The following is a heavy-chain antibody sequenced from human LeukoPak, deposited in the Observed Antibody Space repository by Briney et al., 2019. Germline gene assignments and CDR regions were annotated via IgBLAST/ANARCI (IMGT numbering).Heavy chain of an antibody. J-gene: IGHJ4*02. CDR2: INTDGSTT. V-gene: IGHV3-74*01. CDR1: GFTFSSYW. D-gene: IGHD6-25*01. CDR3: ARGSPAAV. Sequence: TGGSLRLSCAASGFTFSSYWMHWVRQAPGKGLVWVSRINTDGSTTNYADAVKGRFTISRDNAENTLYLRMNSLRAEDTAVYYCARGSPAAVWGQGALVTVSS.